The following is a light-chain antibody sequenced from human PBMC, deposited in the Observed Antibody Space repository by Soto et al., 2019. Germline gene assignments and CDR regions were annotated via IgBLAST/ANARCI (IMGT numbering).Light chain of an antibody. CDR3: QQYNNWPRT. V-gene: IGKV3-15*01. CDR2: GAS. CDR1: QSVSSN. J-gene: IGKJ1*01. Sequence: EIVMTPSPAPLSVSPGERATLCCRASQSVSSNLAWYQQKPGQAPRLLIYGASTRATGIPARFSGSGSGTEFTLTISSLQSEDFAVYYCQQYNNWPRTFGQGTKVDIK.